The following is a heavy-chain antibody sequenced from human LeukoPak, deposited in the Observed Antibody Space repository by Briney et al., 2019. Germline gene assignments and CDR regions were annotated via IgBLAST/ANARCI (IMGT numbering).Heavy chain of an antibody. V-gene: IGHV3-30*18. Sequence: PGGSLRLSCAASGFTFSSYGMHWVRQAPGKGLEWVAVISYDGSNKYYADSVKGRFTISRDNSKNTLYLQMNSLRAEDTAVYYCAKANRGDGYNYYLDYWGQGTLVTVSS. D-gene: IGHD5-24*01. J-gene: IGHJ4*02. CDR2: ISYDGSNK. CDR1: GFTFSSYG. CDR3: AKANRGDGYNYYLDY.